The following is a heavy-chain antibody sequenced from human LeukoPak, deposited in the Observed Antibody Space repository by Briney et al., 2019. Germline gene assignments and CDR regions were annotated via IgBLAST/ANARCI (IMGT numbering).Heavy chain of an antibody. CDR2: ISSSSTYI. CDR3: ARDLHFDY. V-gene: IGHV3-21*01. J-gene: IGHJ4*02. CDR1: GFPFSRYE. Sequence: PGGSLRLSCATSGFPFSRYEMNWVRQAPGKGLEWVSSISSSSTYIYYADSVKGRFTISRDNGKDSLYLQMNRLRAEDTAVYYCARDLHFDYWGLGTLVTVSS.